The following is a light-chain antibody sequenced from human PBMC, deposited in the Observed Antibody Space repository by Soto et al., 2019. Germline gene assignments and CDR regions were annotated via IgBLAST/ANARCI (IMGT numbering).Light chain of an antibody. CDR3: CSYAGSYTWL. Sequence: QSALTQPASVSGSPGQSITISYTGTSSDVGGYNYVSWYQQHPGKAPKLMIYEVSNRPSGVSNRFSGSKSGNTASLTISGLQAEDEADYYCCSYAGSYTWLFGGGTKLTVL. CDR2: EVS. J-gene: IGLJ3*02. CDR1: SSDVGGYNY. V-gene: IGLV2-14*01.